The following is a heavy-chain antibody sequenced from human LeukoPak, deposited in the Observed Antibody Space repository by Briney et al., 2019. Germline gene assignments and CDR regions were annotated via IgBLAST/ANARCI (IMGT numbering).Heavy chain of an antibody. CDR2: IYYSGST. Sequence: PSETLSLTCTVSGGSISSYYWSWIRQPPGKGLEWLGYIYYSGSTNYNPSLKSRVTISVDTSKNQFSLKLSSVTAADTAVYYCAREDYGGNSDGMDVWGQGTTVTVSS. CDR1: GGSISSYY. D-gene: IGHD4-23*01. CDR3: AREDYGGNSDGMDV. V-gene: IGHV4-59*01. J-gene: IGHJ6*02.